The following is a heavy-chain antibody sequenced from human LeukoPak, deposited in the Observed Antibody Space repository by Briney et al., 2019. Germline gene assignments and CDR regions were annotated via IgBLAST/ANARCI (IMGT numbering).Heavy chain of an antibody. CDR1: GYTFTSYD. J-gene: IGHJ4*02. CDR2: MNPNSGNT. V-gene: IGHV1-8*03. Sequence: ASVKVSCKASGYTFTSYDINWVRQATGQGLEWMGWMNPNSGNTGYAQKFQGRVTITRNASISTAYMELSSLRSEDTAVYFCFIVGTTSNYWGQGTLVTVSS. CDR3: FIVGTTSNY. D-gene: IGHD1-26*01.